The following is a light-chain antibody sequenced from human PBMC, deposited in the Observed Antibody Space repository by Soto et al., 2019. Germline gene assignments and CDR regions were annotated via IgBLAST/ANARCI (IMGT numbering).Light chain of an antibody. CDR3: QQYGSSGT. CDR2: GAS. Sequence: EIVLTQSPGTLSLSPGERATLSCRASQSVSNNYLAWYQQKPGQAPRLLTYGASNRATGIPDRFSGSGSGTDFTLTISRLEPEDLAVYYCQQYGSSGTFGQGTKVDI. V-gene: IGKV3-20*01. J-gene: IGKJ1*01. CDR1: QSVSNNY.